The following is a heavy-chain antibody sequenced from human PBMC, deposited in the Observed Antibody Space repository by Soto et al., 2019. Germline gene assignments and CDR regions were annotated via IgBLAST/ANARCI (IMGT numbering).Heavy chain of an antibody. CDR1: GFTFSSYA. J-gene: IGHJ4*02. CDR2: ISGSGGST. D-gene: IGHD3-3*01. V-gene: IGHV3-23*01. CDR3: AKDRAIFGVVILPFDY. Sequence: EVQLLESGGGLVQPGGSLRLSCAASGFTFSSYAMSWVRQAPGKGLEWVSAISGSGGSTYYADSVKGRFTISRDNSKNTLYLQMNSLRAEDTAVYYCAKDRAIFGVVILPFDYWGQGTLVTVSS.